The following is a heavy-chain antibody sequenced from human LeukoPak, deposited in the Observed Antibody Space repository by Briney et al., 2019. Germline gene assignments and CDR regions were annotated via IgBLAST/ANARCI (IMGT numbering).Heavy chain of an antibody. CDR2: IYYSGST. V-gene: IGHV4-39*01. J-gene: IGHJ4*02. CDR1: GGSISSSSYY. D-gene: IGHD3-10*01. CDR3: ARLFFSGSYPLYFDY. Sequence: SETLSLTCTVSGGSISSSSYYWGWIRQPPGKGLEWIDSIYYSGSTYYKSSLKSRVTISVDTSKNQFSLKLSSVTAADTAVFYCARLFFSGSYPLYFDYWGQGTLVTVSS.